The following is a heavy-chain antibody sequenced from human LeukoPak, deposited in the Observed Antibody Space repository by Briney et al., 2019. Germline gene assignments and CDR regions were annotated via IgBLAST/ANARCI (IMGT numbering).Heavy chain of an antibody. D-gene: IGHD2-2*01. CDR3: ARGALQYQLLPSPYDAFDI. CDR1: GFTFSSYW. V-gene: IGHV3-7*01. J-gene: IGHJ3*02. CDR2: IKQDGSEK. Sequence: GGSLRLSCAASGFTFSSYWMSWVRQAPGKGLEWVASIKQDGSEKYYVDSVKGRFTISRDSAKNSLYLQMNSLRAEDTAVYYCARGALQYQLLPSPYDAFDIWGQGTMVTVSS.